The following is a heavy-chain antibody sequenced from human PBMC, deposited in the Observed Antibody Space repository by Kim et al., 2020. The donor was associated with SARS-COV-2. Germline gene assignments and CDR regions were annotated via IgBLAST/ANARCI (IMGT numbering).Heavy chain of an antibody. CDR2: IHYSGCT. D-gene: IGHD6-6*01. V-gene: IGHV4-59*13. CDR3: ATELYRSSEDCFGP. CDR1: GGPISRYY. Sequence: SETLSLTCPVSGGPISRYYWSWIRQPPGKGLECIGSIHYSGCTNYNPSPKSRVTISVDTTNNHSSRKPRSVTAAAKPVYYCATELYRSSEDCFGPWRQG. J-gene: IGHJ5*02.